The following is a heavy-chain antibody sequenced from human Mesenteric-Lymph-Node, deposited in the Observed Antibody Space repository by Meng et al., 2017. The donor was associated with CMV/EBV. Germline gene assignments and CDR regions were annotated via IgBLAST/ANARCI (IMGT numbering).Heavy chain of an antibody. CDR2: INPHTGGT. J-gene: IGHJ5*02. V-gene: IGHV1-2*02. D-gene: IGHD3-9*01. Sequence: ASVKVSCKASGYTFTGYYMHWVRQAPGQGLEWMGWINPHTGGTNYAQKFQDRVTMTRDTSITTAYLDLSRLKSDDTALYYCARDQGILTGYSPFDTWGQGTLVTVSS. CDR3: ARDQGILTGYSPFDT. CDR1: GYTFTGYY.